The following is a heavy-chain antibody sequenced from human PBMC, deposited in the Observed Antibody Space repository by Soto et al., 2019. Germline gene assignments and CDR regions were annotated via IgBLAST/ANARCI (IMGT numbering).Heavy chain of an antibody. J-gene: IGHJ4*02. Sequence: PGGSLRLSCAASGFTFSCYWISWVRQAPGKGLEWVANIKQDGSEKYYVDSVKGRFTISRDNAKNSPYLQMNSLRAEDTAVYDCARDLASTTIPNYWGQGTLVTVSS. D-gene: IGHD3-9*01. CDR3: ARDLASTTIPNY. CDR2: IKQDGSEK. CDR1: GFTFSCYW. V-gene: IGHV3-7*04.